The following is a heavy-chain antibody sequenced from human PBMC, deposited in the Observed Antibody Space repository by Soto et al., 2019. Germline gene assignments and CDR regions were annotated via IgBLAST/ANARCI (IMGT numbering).Heavy chain of an antibody. CDR2: ISKSGGGT. Sequence: EVQLLDSGGGLVQPGGSLRLSCAGSGFTFSSYAMSWVRQAPGKGLEWVSSISKSGGGTYYADSVKGRFTISRDNSMNTLFLQMNSLRAEDTAVYYCRKGVTAGRGYCFDYWSQGTLVTVSA. CDR1: GFTFSSYA. J-gene: IGHJ4*02. CDR3: RKGVTAGRGYCFDY. D-gene: IGHD3-22*01. V-gene: IGHV3-23*01.